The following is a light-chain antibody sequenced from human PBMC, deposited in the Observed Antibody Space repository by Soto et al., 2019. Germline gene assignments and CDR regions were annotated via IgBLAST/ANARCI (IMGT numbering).Light chain of an antibody. CDR2: GTS. V-gene: IGKV3-20*01. J-gene: IGKJ1*01. Sequence: EIVLTQSPGTLSLSPGERASFSCRTSENVLSNFLGWYQQRPGQAPRLLIYGTSNRAPGIPDRFIGSGSGTDFTLTITRLEPEDSAFYYCHHYVRSLWTFGQGTKVEI. CDR1: ENVLSNF. CDR3: HHYVRSLWT.